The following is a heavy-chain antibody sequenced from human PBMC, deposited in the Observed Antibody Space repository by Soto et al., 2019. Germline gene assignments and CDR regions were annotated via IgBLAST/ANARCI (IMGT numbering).Heavy chain of an antibody. Sequence: GGSLRLSCAGSGFTFSSYAMSWVRQAPGKGLEWVSAISGSGGSTYYADSVKGRFTISRDNSKNTLYLQMNSLRAEDTAVYYCAKGDPGSYYNPGFLVWGQGTLVTVSS. D-gene: IGHD3-10*01. CDR2: ISGSGGST. CDR3: AKGDPGSYYNPGFLV. CDR1: GFTFSSYA. V-gene: IGHV3-23*01. J-gene: IGHJ4*02.